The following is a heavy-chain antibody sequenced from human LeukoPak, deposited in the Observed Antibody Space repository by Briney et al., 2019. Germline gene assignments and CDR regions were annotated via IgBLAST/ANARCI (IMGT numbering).Heavy chain of an antibody. CDR2: ISYDASHK. J-gene: IGHJ4*02. V-gene: IGHV3-30*01. D-gene: IGHD4-23*01. CDR1: GFTFSKFA. CDR3: ARARSVGPPTGFDQ. Sequence: PGGSLRLSCAASGFTFSKFAMSWVRQAPGKGLEWVAVISYDASHKFYADSVQGRFTISRDNSKNTLSLQMDTLRREDTAVYYCARARSVGPPTGFDQWGQGTPVTVSS.